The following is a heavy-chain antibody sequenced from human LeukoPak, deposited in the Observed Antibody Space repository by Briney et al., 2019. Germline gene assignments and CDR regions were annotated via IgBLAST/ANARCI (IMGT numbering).Heavy chain of an antibody. CDR2: ISPHSGFT. CDR3: ARQTGEDALDI. D-gene: IGHD7-27*01. CDR1: GYTLTGHY. Sequence: ASVKVSCKASGYTLTGHYIHWVRQAPGQGHEWMGWISPHSGFTMYPQRFQGRVTMTTDTSISTAFLEVRRLRSDDTAAYYCARQTGEDALDIWGQGTMITVYS. J-gene: IGHJ3*02. V-gene: IGHV1-2*02.